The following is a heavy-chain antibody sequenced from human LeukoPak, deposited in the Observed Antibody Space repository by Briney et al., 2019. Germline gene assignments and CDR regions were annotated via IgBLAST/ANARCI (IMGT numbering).Heavy chain of an antibody. CDR3: AKDWASGSYSNFDY. CDR2: ISGSGGST. V-gene: IGHV3-23*01. D-gene: IGHD1-26*01. Sequence: GGSLRLSCAASGFTLSSYAMSWVRQAPGKGLEWVSAISGSGGSTYYADSVKGRFTISRDNSKNTLYLQMNSLRAEDTAVYYCAKDWASGSYSNFDYWGQGTLVTVSS. CDR1: GFTLSSYA. J-gene: IGHJ4*02.